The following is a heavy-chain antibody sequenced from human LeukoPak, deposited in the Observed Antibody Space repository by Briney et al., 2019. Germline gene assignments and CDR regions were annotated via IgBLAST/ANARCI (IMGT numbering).Heavy chain of an antibody. CDR2: IRTDGLET. Sequence: GGSLRLSCAASGLTFNNYWMHWVRQAPGQGLVWVSRIRTDGLETSYADSVRGRFTVSRDNAKNTLYLQMNSLRAEDTAVYYCSRRVISGYFDYWGQGTLVTVSS. CDR1: GLTFNNYW. CDR3: SRRVISGYFDY. D-gene: IGHD3-22*01. V-gene: IGHV3-74*01. J-gene: IGHJ4*02.